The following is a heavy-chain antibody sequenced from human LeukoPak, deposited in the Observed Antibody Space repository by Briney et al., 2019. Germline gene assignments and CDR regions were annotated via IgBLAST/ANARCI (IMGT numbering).Heavy chain of an antibody. J-gene: IGHJ4*02. CDR1: GITFRSYG. V-gene: IGHV3-30*03. CDR3: ARGSSIVAAFDY. Sequence: GGSLRLSCAASGITFRSYGMHWVRQAPGKGLEWMAVISYDGSHKYYADSVKCRFSISRDNSKNTVYLQTNSLSADDTAVYYCARGSSIVAAFDYWGQGTLVTVSS. CDR2: ISYDGSHK. D-gene: IGHD5-12*01.